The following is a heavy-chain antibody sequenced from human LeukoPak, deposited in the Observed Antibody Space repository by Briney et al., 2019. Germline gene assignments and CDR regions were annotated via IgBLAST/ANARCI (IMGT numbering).Heavy chain of an antibody. V-gene: IGHV3-23*01. Sequence: GESLRLSCVASGFTFSSYAMSWVRQAPGKGLEWVSGISGSGGSTYYGDSVKGRFTISRDTSKNTLYLHMNSLRAEDAALYYCAKHNSIAVSDASYFDHWGQGTLVTVSS. CDR1: GFTFSSYA. CDR3: AKHNSIAVSDASYFDH. CDR2: ISGSGGST. J-gene: IGHJ4*02. D-gene: IGHD6-19*01.